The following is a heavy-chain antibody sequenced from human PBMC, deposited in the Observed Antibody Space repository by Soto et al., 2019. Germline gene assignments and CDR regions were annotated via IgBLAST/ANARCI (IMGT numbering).Heavy chain of an antibody. V-gene: IGHV3-7*04. D-gene: IGHD1-26*01. CDR3: ARYSGSYAVLN. CDR2: IKQDGSEK. CDR1: GFTFSNYW. J-gene: IGHJ4*02. Sequence: QPGGSLRLSCAASGFTFSNYWMSWFRQAPGKGLEWVANIKQDGSEKYYVDPVKGRFTISRDNAKNSLYLQMNSLRAEDTAVYYCARYSGSYAVLNWGQGT.